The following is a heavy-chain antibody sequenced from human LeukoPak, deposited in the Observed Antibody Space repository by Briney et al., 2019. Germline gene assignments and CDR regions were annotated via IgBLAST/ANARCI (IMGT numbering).Heavy chain of an antibody. D-gene: IGHD3-10*01. CDR1: GGSISSSSYS. Sequence: SETLSLTCTVSGGSISSSSYSWGWIRQPPGKGLEWIGSIYYSGSTYYNPSLKSRVTISVDTSKNQFSLKLSSVTAADTAVYYCARVDGELFDYWGQGTLVTVSS. CDR3: ARVDGELFDY. J-gene: IGHJ4*02. V-gene: IGHV4-39*07. CDR2: IYYSGST.